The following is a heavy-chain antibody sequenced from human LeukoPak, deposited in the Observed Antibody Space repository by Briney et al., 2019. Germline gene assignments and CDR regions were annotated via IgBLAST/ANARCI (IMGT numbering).Heavy chain of an antibody. D-gene: IGHD3-22*01. J-gene: IGHJ6*02. CDR3: ARHDSSGYPGRLHGMVV. Sequence: GGSQRLSCAASGFTVSSNFMSWVRQAPGKGLEWVSVIYSGGATYYADSVKGRFTISRDNSKNTLYLQLSSLRAEDTAVYYCARHDSSGYPGRLHGMVVWGQGTTVTASS. CDR2: IYSGGAT. CDR1: GFTVSSNF. V-gene: IGHV3-66*04.